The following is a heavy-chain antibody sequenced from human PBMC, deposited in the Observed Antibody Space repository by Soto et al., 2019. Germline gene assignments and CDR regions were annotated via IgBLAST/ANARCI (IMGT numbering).Heavy chain of an antibody. V-gene: IGHV3-11*05. CDR1: GFIFSDYQ. Sequence: QVQLVESGGGLVKPGGSLRLSCAASGFIFSDYQMSWVRQAPGKGLEWVSYISSGSSYTNYADSVKGRFTISRDNAKNSLSLQMNSLRAEDTAVYFCAREVVVAALRGDFYNGMDVWGQGTTVTVSS. CDR3: AREVVVAALRGDFYNGMDV. CDR2: ISSGSSYT. D-gene: IGHD2-15*01. J-gene: IGHJ6*02.